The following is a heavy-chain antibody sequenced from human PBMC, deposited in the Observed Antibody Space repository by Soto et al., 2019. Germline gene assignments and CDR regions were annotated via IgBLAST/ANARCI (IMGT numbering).Heavy chain of an antibody. D-gene: IGHD2-8*01. CDR1: GGSISTYH. Sequence: QVQLQESGPGLVKPSETLSLTCSVSGGSISTYHWAWTRQSPERGLEWIGILYDTGSTKYNPSLTSRLTISVDRSKNYFSLKLTSVTAADTAVYYCARLGYCSTGVCYRTWGQGTLVTVSS. CDR3: ARLGYCSTGVCYRT. CDR2: LYDTGST. V-gene: IGHV4-59*08. J-gene: IGHJ5*02.